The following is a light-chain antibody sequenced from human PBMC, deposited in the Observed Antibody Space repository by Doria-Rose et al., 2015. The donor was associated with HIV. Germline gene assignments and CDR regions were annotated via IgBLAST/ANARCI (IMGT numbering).Light chain of an antibody. CDR1: QSFSSTY. CDR3: HQYGTSWT. V-gene: IGKV3-20*01. Sequence: ELVLTQSPGTLSLSPGERATLSCRASQSFSSTYLAWYQQKPGQAPSLIIYDGSTRATGIPDRFSASGSGTDFTLTINRLEPEDFALYYCHQYGTSWTFGQGAKVEI. CDR2: DGS. J-gene: IGKJ1*01.